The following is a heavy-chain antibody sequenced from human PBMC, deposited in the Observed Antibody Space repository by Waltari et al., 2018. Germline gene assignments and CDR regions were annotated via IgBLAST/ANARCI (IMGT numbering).Heavy chain of an antibody. D-gene: IGHD2-15*01. CDR3: ARDLYCSGGSCYSDNLTYYMDV. CDR1: GYTFTGYY. J-gene: IGHJ6*03. Sequence: QVQLVQSGAEVKKPGASVKVSCKDSGYTFTGYYIHWVRQAPGQGLEWMGWINPNSGGTNYAQKFQGRVTMTRDTSISTAYMELSRLRSDDTAVYYCARDLYCSGGSCYSDNLTYYMDVWGKGTTVTVSS. CDR2: INPNSGGT. V-gene: IGHV1-2*02.